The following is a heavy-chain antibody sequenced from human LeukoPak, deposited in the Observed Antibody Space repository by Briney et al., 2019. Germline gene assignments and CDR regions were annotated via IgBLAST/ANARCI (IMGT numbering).Heavy chain of an antibody. J-gene: IGHJ4*02. CDR1: GYTFTIYY. Sequence: ASVKVSCKASGYTFTIYYIHWVRQAPGQGLEWMGSIYPNSGGANFAQNFQGRVTLTRDTSSSTAYLELTRLRSDDTAVYYCAREGKIVGASFDYWGQGTLVTASS. CDR3: AREGKIVGASFDY. D-gene: IGHD1-26*01. V-gene: IGHV1-2*02. CDR2: IYPNSGGA.